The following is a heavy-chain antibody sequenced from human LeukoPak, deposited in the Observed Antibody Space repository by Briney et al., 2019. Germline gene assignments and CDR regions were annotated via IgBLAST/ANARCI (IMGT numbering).Heavy chain of an antibody. CDR1: GGTFISYA. D-gene: IGHD2-2*01. Sequence: SSVKVSCKASGGTFISYAISWVRQAPGQGLEWMGGIIPIFGTANYAQKFQGRVTITADESTSTAYMELSSLRSEDTAVYYCAREPYCSSTSCWYNWFDPWGQGTLVTVSS. V-gene: IGHV1-69*01. CDR2: IIPIFGTA. CDR3: AREPYCSSTSCWYNWFDP. J-gene: IGHJ5*02.